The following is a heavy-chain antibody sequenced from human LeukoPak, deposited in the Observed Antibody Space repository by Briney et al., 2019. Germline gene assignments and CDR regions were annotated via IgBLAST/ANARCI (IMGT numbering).Heavy chain of an antibody. J-gene: IGHJ5*02. CDR1: GYTFTSYY. CDR3: ARVLGYCSGGSCYSRVWFDP. CDR2: INPSGGST. D-gene: IGHD2-15*01. V-gene: IGHV1-46*01. Sequence: GASVKVSCKASGYTFTSYYMHWVRQAPGQGLEWMGIINPSGGSTSYAQKFQGRVTMTRDMSTSTVYMELSSLRSEDTAVYYCARVLGYCSGGSCYSRVWFDPWGQGTLVTVSS.